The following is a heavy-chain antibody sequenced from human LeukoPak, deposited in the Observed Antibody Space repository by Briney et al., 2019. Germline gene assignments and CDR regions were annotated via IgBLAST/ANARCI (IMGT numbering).Heavy chain of an antibody. J-gene: IGHJ4*02. V-gene: IGHV3-33*06. Sequence: PGGSLRLSCAASGFTFSSYGMHWVRQAPGKGLEWLAVIWYDGSNKYYADFVKGRFTISRDSSKNTLYLQMNSLRAEDTAVYYCAKVGDGDYYIDYWGQGTLVTVSS. CDR3: AKVGDGDYYIDY. CDR2: IWYDGSNK. CDR1: GFTFSSYG. D-gene: IGHD2-21*01.